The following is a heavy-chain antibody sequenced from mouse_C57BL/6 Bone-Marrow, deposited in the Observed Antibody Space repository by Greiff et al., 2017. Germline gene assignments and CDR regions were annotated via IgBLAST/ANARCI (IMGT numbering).Heavy chain of an antibody. CDR2: IYPRSGNT. CDR1: GYTFTSYG. V-gene: IGHV1-81*01. J-gene: IGHJ2*01. Sequence: VQLQQSGAELARPGASVKLSCKASGYTFTSYGISWVKQRTGQGLEWIGEIYPRSGNTYYNEKFKGKATLTADKSSSTAYMELRSLTSEDSVVYFCARRGDGYYPDYWGQGTTLTVSS. CDR3: ARRGDGYYPDY. D-gene: IGHD2-3*01.